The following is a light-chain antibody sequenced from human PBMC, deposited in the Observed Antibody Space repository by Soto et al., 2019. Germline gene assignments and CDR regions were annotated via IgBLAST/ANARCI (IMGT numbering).Light chain of an antibody. CDR1: SSDLGGY. CDR3: SSNAGSSNDLRV. Sequence: QSALTQPPSASGSPGQSVTISCTGGSSDLGGYVSGYQHHPYKAPKLMIYEVSKRPSGVPDRFSGSKSGNTASLTVSGLQTEEEADYYCSSNAGSSNDLRVFGGGTKLTVL. V-gene: IGLV2-8*01. CDR2: EVS. J-gene: IGLJ3*02.